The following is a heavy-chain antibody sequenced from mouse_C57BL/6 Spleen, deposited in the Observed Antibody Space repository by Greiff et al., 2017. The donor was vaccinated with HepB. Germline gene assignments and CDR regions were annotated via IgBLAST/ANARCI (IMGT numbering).Heavy chain of an antibody. J-gene: IGHJ3*01. CDR2: ISDGGSYT. D-gene: IGHD1-1*01. CDR3: AREGSRFAY. V-gene: IGHV5-4*01. CDR1: GFTFSSYA. Sequence: EVKVVESGGGLVKPGGSLKLSCAASGFTFSSYAMSWVRQTPEKRLEWVATISDGGSYTYYPDNVKGRFTISRDNAKNNLYLQMSHLKSEDTAMYYCAREGSRFAYWGQGTLVTVSA.